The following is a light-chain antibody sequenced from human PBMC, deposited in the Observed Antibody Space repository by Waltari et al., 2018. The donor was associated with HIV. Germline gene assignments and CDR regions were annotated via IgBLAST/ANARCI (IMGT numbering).Light chain of an antibody. J-gene: IGLJ3*02. CDR2: TND. V-gene: IGLV1-44*01. CDR1: SSNIGSNI. Sequence: QSVLTQPLSVSGTPGQNVTISCSGSSSNIGSNIVNWYQQLPGAAPKLLIYTNDQRPSGVPYRFSGSNSGTSASLAISGLQSADEADYYCAAWDDSLNGMFGGGTKLTVL. CDR3: AAWDDSLNGM.